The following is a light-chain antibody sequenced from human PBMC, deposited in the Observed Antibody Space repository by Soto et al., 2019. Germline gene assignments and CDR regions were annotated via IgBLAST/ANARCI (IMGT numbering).Light chain of an antibody. Sequence: EILLTQSPATLSLSPGERVTLSCRTSQSIGRYLAWYQHIPGQAPRLLIYDASNRATGIPARFSGSGSGTDFTLTISSLEPEDFADYYCQQRANWLTFGGGTKVEIK. CDR2: DAS. V-gene: IGKV3-11*01. J-gene: IGKJ4*01. CDR3: QQRANWLT. CDR1: QSIGRY.